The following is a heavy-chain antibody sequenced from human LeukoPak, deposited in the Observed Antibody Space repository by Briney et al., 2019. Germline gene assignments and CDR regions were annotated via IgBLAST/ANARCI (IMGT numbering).Heavy chain of an antibody. D-gene: IGHD6-13*01. V-gene: IGHV3-23*01. CDR2: ISDGGGST. J-gene: IGHJ4*02. CDR1: GFTFSNAW. CDR3: AKEPPHGVVAAGIIDY. Sequence: GGSLRLSCAVSGFTFSNAWMTWVRQAPGKGLEWVSLISDGGGSTYYADSVKGRFTISRDNSKNTVYLQMNSLRAEDTAVYYCAKEPPHGVVAAGIIDYWGQGTLVTVSS.